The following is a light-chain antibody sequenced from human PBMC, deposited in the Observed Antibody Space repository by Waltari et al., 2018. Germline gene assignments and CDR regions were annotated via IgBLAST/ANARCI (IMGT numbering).Light chain of an antibody. CDR1: QSISTW. V-gene: IGKV1-5*03. Sequence: DFQMTQSPSTLSASVGHRVTITCRASQSISTWLAWYQQKPGKAPKILIYKGSTLESGVPSRFSGSGFGTEFTLTISSLQPDDFATYYCQQYNHYWTFGQGTKVELK. J-gene: IGKJ1*01. CDR3: QQYNHYWT. CDR2: KGS.